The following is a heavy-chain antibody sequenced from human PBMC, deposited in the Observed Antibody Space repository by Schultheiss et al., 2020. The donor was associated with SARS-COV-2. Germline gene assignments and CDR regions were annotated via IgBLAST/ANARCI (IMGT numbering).Heavy chain of an antibody. J-gene: IGHJ6*02. V-gene: IGHV4-34*01. CDR3: AREAGNFCVDV. Sequence: SQTLSLTCAVYGGSFSSYYWSWIRQPPGKGLEWIGEINHSGSTNYNPSLKSRVTISVDTSKNQFSLKLSSVTAADTAVYYCAREAGNFCVDVWGQGTTVTVSS. CDR1: GGSFSSYY. CDR2: INHSGST. D-gene: IGHD6-13*01.